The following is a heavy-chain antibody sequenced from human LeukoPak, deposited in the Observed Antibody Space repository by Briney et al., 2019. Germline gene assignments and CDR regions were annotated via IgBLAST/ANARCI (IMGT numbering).Heavy chain of an antibody. Sequence: SGGSLRLSCEASGFTFTTYSMTWVRQAPGKGLEWVSIISSGSSAIFSADALKGRFTISRDDAKNLLYLDMNSLRAEDTAVYYCARGHTAVTRHFDFWGQGTLVTVSS. CDR1: GFTFTTYS. V-gene: IGHV3-21*01. D-gene: IGHD4-17*01. J-gene: IGHJ4*02. CDR2: ISSGSSAI. CDR3: ARGHTAVTRHFDF.